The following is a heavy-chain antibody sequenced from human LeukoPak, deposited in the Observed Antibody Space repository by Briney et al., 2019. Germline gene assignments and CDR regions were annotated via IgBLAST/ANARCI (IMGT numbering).Heavy chain of an antibody. Sequence: GASVKVSCKASGGTFSSYAMSWVRQAPGKGLEWVSAISGSGGSTYYADSVKGRFTISRDNSKNTLYLQMNSLRAEDTAVYYCAKEAYCGGDCYSGLIDYWGQGTLVTVSS. CDR1: GGTFSSYA. V-gene: IGHV3-23*01. J-gene: IGHJ4*02. CDR2: ISGSGGST. D-gene: IGHD2-21*02. CDR3: AKEAYCGGDCYSGLIDY.